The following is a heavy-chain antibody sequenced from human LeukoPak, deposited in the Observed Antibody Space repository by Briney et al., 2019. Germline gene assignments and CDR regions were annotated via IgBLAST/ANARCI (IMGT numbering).Heavy chain of an antibody. Sequence: GGSLRLSCAASGFPFDRYWMSWVRLAPGKGLEWVANIKHDGSEKTFVDSVKGRFTISRNNAENSLYLQMNSLRAEDTAVYYCARQPTYEAYFDFWGQGTLVTVSS. CDR1: GFPFDRYW. CDR2: IKHDGSEK. J-gene: IGHJ4*02. V-gene: IGHV3-7*01. D-gene: IGHD3-16*01. CDR3: ARQPTYEAYFDF.